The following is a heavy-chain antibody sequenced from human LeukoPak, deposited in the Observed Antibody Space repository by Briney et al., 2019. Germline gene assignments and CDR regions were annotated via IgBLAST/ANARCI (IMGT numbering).Heavy chain of an antibody. D-gene: IGHD1-1*01. V-gene: IGHV4-38-2*02. CDR2: IYHSGST. CDR1: GYSISSGYY. J-gene: IGHJ4*02. Sequence: KTSETLSLTCTVSGYSISSGYYWGWIRQPPGKGLEWIGSIYHSGSTYYNPSLKSRVTISVDTSKNQFSLKLSSVTAADTAVYYCARATAGTTLFKGIDYWGQGTLVTVSS. CDR3: ARATAGTTLFKGIDY.